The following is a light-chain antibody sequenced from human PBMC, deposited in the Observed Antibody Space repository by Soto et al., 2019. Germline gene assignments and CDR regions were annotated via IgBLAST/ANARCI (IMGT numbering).Light chain of an antibody. V-gene: IGKV1-5*01. CDR2: DAS. Sequence: IQMTQSPSSRSASLGDRVTITCRASQSISSWLAWYQQKPGKAPKLLIYDASSLESGVPSRFSGTGSGTEFTLTISSMKPDDFATYYCQQYNTFWTFGQGTKVDIK. CDR1: QSISSW. J-gene: IGKJ1*01. CDR3: QQYNTFWT.